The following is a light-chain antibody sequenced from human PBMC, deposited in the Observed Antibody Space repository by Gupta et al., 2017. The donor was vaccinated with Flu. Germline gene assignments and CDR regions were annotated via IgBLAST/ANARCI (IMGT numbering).Light chain of an antibody. CDR2: EVN. CDR3: SSYTSSYTYV. Sequence: QSALTQPPSVSGSPGQSVTISCTETSSDVGTYNRVSWYQQPPGTAPKLVIYEVNNRPSGVPDRFSGSKSGNTASLTISGLQGEDEADYYCSSYTSSYTYVFGTGTKVTVL. CDR1: SSDVGTYNR. V-gene: IGLV2-18*02. J-gene: IGLJ1*01.